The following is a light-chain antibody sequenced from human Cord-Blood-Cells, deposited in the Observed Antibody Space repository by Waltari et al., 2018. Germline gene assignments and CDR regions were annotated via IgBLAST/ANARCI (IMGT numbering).Light chain of an antibody. V-gene: IGLV1-40*01. CDR3: QSSDSSLSGYV. J-gene: IGLJ1*01. CDR2: GNT. Sequence: QSVLTQPPSVSGAPGQRVTISCTGGSSNIGAGYDVHWYPQPPGTAPKLLIYGNTNRSSGLPDRFSGCESCTSASPAITGLQAEDEADYYCQSSDSSLSGYVFGTGTKVTVL. CDR1: SSNIGAGYD.